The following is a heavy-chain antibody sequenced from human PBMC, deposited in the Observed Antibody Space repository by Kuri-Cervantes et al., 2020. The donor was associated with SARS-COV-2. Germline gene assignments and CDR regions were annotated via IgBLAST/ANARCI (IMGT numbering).Heavy chain of an antibody. V-gene: IGHV4-61*02. J-gene: IGHJ6*02. CDR2: IYTSGST. D-gene: IGHD4-17*01. CDR3: AKEGIGLRRYTMDI. Sequence: LRLSCTVSGGSISSGSYYWSWIRQPAGKGLEWIGRIYTSGSTNYNPSLKSRVTMSIDTSKNQFSLKLSSVTAADTALYYCAKEGIGLRRYTMDIWGHGTTVTVSS. CDR1: GGSISSGSYY.